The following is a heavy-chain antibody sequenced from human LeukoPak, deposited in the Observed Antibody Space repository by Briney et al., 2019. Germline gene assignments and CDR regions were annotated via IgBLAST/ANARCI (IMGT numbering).Heavy chain of an antibody. D-gene: IGHD5-12*01. CDR1: LDPTPSNF. J-gene: IGHJ3*02. CDR3: ARDQRNSGRVALDAFDI. CDR2: VHRSGSA. Sequence: SETLSLTCTVSLDPTPSNFRSWLRQPPPKSLDWIGEVHRSGSANHNPSLQSRVTISIDRSRNQIVLELSSVTAADTAVYYCARDQRNSGRVALDAFDIWGQGTMVTVSS. V-gene: IGHV4-59*12.